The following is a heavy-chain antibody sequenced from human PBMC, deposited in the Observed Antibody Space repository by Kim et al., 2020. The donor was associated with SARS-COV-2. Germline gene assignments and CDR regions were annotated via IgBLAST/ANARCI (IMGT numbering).Heavy chain of an antibody. D-gene: IGHD3-10*01. J-gene: IGHJ6*02. CDR2: INPNSGGT. CDR1: GYTFTGYY. V-gene: IGHV1-2*04. Sequence: ASVKVSCKASGYTFTGYYMHWVRQAPGQGLEWMGWINPNSGGTNYAQKFQGWVTMTRDTSISTAYMELSRLRSDDTAVYYCARGLLWFGEFGYYGMDVWGQGTTVTVSS. CDR3: ARGLLWFGEFGYYGMDV.